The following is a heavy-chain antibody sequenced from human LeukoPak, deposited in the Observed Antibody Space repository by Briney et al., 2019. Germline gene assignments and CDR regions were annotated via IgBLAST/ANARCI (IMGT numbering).Heavy chain of an antibody. V-gene: IGHV3-7*03. Sequence: GGSLRLSCVASGFPFSSYWMTWVRQAPGKGLEWVANIKQDGSKKSYVDSVKGRFTISRDNAKNSLNLQMNSLRPEDTAVYYCARHPNYYDSSGYYKGFDCWGQGTLVTVSS. CDR2: IKQDGSKK. CDR1: GFPFSSYW. CDR3: ARHPNYYDSSGYYKGFDC. D-gene: IGHD3-22*01. J-gene: IGHJ4*02.